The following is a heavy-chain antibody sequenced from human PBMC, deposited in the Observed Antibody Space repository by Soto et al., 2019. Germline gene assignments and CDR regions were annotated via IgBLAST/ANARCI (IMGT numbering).Heavy chain of an antibody. CDR3: ARDFPNYYDVSGYIDY. CDR1: GYTFTNYY. CDR2: INPSGGTT. V-gene: IGHV1-46*01. D-gene: IGHD3-22*01. Sequence: ASVKVSCKASGYTFTNYYIHWVRQAPGQGLEWMGMINPSGGTTSYAEKFQGRVTMTRDTSTSTVYMELSSLRSEDTAVYSCARDFPNYYDVSGYIDYWGQGTLVTVS. J-gene: IGHJ4*02.